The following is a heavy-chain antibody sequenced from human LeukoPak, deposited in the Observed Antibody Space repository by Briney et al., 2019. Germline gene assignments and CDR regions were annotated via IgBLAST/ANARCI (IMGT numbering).Heavy chain of an antibody. Sequence: PGGSLRLSCAASGFGFSTYGMTWVRQAPGKGLEWVSFISGSGGSIYYADSVKGRFIISRDNSKNMVYLQMNSLRVGDTAVYYCARDSLPVGAAVAYYFDYWGQGTLVAVSS. CDR3: ARDSLPVGAAVAYYFDY. D-gene: IGHD6-25*01. V-gene: IGHV3-23*01. CDR2: ISGSGGSI. CDR1: GFGFSTYG. J-gene: IGHJ4*02.